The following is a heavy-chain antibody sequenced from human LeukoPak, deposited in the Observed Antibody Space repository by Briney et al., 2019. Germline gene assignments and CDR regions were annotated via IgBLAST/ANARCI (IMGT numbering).Heavy chain of an antibody. J-gene: IGHJ4*02. D-gene: IGHD2-21*02. Sequence: PGESLKISCAASGFTFSSYGMHWVRQAPGKGLEWVAVVSHDGSNKYYADSVKGRFSISRDNSKNTLYLQMNSLSAGDTAIYYCAKDRPKYCGGDCSIFDYWGQGTLVTVSS. CDR2: VSHDGSNK. V-gene: IGHV3-30*18. CDR1: GFTFSSYG. CDR3: AKDRPKYCGGDCSIFDY.